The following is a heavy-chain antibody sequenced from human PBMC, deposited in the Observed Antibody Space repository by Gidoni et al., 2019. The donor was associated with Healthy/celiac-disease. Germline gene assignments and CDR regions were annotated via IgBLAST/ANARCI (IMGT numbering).Heavy chain of an antibody. Sequence: EVQLVESGGGLIQPGGSPRLSCAASGFTVSSNYMSWVRQAPVKGLEWVSVIYSGGSTYYADSVKGRFTISRDNSKNTLYLQMNSLRAEDTAVYYCARGIAVAVFDYWGQGTLVTVSS. D-gene: IGHD6-19*01. V-gene: IGHV3-53*01. CDR2: IYSGGST. CDR3: ARGIAVAVFDY. J-gene: IGHJ4*02. CDR1: GFTVSSNY.